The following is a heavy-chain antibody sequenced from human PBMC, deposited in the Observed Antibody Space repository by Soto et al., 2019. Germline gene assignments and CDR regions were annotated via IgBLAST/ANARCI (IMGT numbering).Heavy chain of an antibody. CDR2: IYYSGST. CDR1: GGSISSYY. D-gene: IGHD2-15*01. V-gene: IGHV4-59*08. CDR3: ARLAGWYCSGGSYQGHFDY. Sequence: PSETLSLTCTVSGGSISSYYWSWIRQPPGKGLEWIGYIYYSGSTNYNPSLKSRVTISVDTSKNQFSLKLSSVTAADTAVYYCARLAGWYCSGGSYQGHFDYWGQGTLVTVSS. J-gene: IGHJ4*02.